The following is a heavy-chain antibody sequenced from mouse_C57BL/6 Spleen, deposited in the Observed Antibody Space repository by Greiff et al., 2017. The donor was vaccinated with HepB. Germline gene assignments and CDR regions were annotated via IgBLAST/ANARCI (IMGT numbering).Heavy chain of an antibody. CDR3: ARNGQLGPGYYFDY. J-gene: IGHJ2*01. CDR1: GFSLTSYA. CDR2: IWTGGGT. D-gene: IGHD4-1*02. V-gene: IGHV2-9-1*01. Sequence: VKVVESGPGLVAPSQSLSITCTVSGFSLTSYAISWVRQPPGKGLEWLGVIWTGGGTNYNSALKSRLSISKDNSKSQVFLKMNSLQTDDTARYYCARNGQLGPGYYFDYWGQGTTLTVSS.